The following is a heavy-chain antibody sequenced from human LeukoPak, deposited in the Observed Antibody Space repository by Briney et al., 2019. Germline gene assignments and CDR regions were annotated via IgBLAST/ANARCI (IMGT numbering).Heavy chain of an antibody. CDR1: GFTLSSYA. V-gene: IGHV3-23*01. CDR2: ISDSGNT. CDR3: AKAPVTACRGAYCYPFDY. J-gene: IGHJ4*02. D-gene: IGHD2-21*01. Sequence: PGGSLRLSCAASGFTLSSYAMSWVRQAPGKGLEWVSAISDSGNTYHADSVKGRLPISRDSSKNTLFLQMNRLRPEDAAVYYCAKAPVTACRGAYCYPFDYWGQGTLVTVSS.